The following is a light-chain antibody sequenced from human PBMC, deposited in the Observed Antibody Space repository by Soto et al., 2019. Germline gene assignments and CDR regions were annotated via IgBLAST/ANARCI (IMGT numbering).Light chain of an antibody. CDR1: QSVLYSSNNKNY. CDR3: QQSYNIPYT. Sequence: DIVMTQSPDSLAVSLGERATINCKSSQSVLYSSNNKNYLAWYQQKPGQPPKLLIYWASTRGSGVPDRFSGSASGTDFTLTISSLQAEDVALYYCQQSYNIPYTFGQGTKLEIK. CDR2: WAS. J-gene: IGKJ2*01. V-gene: IGKV4-1*01.